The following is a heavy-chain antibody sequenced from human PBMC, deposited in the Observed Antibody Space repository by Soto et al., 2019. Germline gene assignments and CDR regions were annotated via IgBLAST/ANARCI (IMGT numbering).Heavy chain of an antibody. CDR1: GFSLSTGGVG. Sequence: QITLKESGPTLVNPTETLTLICTFPGFSLSTGGVGVGWIRHPPGKALEWLALIYWDDDKRYSPSLKSRLTITKVTSTHQMVLTMTTVDPVDTATYDCAHLAHDSSGSDFDNWGQGTLGNVSS. CDR3: AHLAHDSSGSDFDN. V-gene: IGHV2-5*02. D-gene: IGHD3-22*01. J-gene: IGHJ4*02. CDR2: IYWDDDK.